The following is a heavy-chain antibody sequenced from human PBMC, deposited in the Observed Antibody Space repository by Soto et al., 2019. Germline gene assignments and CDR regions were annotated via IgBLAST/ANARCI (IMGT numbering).Heavy chain of an antibody. Sequence: ASVKVSCKASGFTFSTYYMHWVRQAPGQGLEWMGVINPTGGSTSYPQNFQGRVTMTRDSSTSTVFMELSGLRSEDSAMYYCAREPPGHMDVWGKGTTVTVSS. CDR1: GFTFSTYY. V-gene: IGHV1-46*01. CDR3: AREPPGHMDV. J-gene: IGHJ6*03. CDR2: INPTGGST.